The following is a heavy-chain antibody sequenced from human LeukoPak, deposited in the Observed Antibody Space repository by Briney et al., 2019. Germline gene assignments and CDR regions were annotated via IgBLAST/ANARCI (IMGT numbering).Heavy chain of an antibody. D-gene: IGHD4-23*01. CDR1: GYTFTSYY. J-gene: IGHJ3*02. Sequence: ASVKVSCKASGYTFTSYYMHWVRQAPGQGLEWMGIINPSGGSTSYAQKFQGRVTMTRDTSTSTVYMELSSLRSEDTAVYYCARVVGVVTRVDALDIWGQGTMVTVSS. V-gene: IGHV1-46*01. CDR2: INPSGGST. CDR3: ARVVGVVTRVDALDI.